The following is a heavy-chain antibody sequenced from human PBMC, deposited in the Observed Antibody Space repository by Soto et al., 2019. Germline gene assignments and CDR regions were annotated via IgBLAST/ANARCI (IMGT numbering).Heavy chain of an antibody. Sequence: SETLSLTCAVSGDSISSDKWCSWVRQPPGKGLEWIGEIHHSGRTNYNPSLKSRVTILVEKSKNQVSLELSSMTAADTAVYYCARGGDWQFDYWGQGTLVTV. CDR1: GDSISSDKW. J-gene: IGHJ4*02. V-gene: IGHV4-4*02. CDR3: ARGGDWQFDY. D-gene: IGHD2-21*02. CDR2: IHHSGRT.